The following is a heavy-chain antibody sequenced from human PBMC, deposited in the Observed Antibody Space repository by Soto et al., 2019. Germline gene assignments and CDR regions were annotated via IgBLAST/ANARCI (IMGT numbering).Heavy chain of an antibody. Sequence: QVQLVESGGGVVQPGRSLRLSCAASGFTSTSYGMHWVRQAPGKGLEWVATISYDGSNKYYADSVKGRFTIYRDNSKNXXYLQMNSLRAEDTALYYCARLTSGYSSSWYYGMDVWGQGTTVTVSS. V-gene: IGHV3-30*03. D-gene: IGHD6-13*01. CDR1: GFTSTSYG. CDR2: ISYDGSNK. CDR3: ARLTSGYSSSWYYGMDV. J-gene: IGHJ6*02.